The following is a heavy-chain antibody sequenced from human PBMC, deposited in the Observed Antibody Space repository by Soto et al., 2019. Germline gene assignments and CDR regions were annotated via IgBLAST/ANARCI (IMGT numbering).Heavy chain of an antibody. CDR1: RGAFGSYA. V-gene: IGHV1-69*06. Sequence: SVKASWKACRGAFGSYAICWVRQSIGQGLEWMGGIIPIFGTANYAQKFQGRVTITADKSTSTAYMELSSLRSEDTAVYYCASPSYYYDSSGYYSLDYWGQGTLVTVSS. CDR2: IIPIFGTA. CDR3: ASPSYYYDSSGYYSLDY. D-gene: IGHD3-22*01. J-gene: IGHJ4*02.